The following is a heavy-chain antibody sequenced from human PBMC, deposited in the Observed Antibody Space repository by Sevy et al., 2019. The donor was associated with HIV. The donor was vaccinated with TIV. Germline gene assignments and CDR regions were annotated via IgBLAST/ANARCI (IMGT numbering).Heavy chain of an antibody. CDR3: ASPGTKGFDP. D-gene: IGHD2-8*01. J-gene: IGHJ5*02. CDR2: IKQDGSYK. Sequence: GGSLRLSCAASGFTFSSYWMSWVRQAPGKGLEWVANIKQDGSYKYYVDSVKGRFTISRDNAKNSLYLQMNSLRVEDTAVYYCASPGTKGFDPWGQGTLVTVSS. V-gene: IGHV3-7*03. CDR1: GFTFSSYW.